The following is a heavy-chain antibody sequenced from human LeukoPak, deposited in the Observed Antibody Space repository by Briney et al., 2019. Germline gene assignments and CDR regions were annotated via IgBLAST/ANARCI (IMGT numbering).Heavy chain of an antibody. CDR1: GFTFSSYS. Sequence: PGGSLRLPCAASGFTFSSYSMNWVRQAPGKGLEWVSSISSSSSYIYYADSVKGRFTISRDNAKNSLYLQMNSLRAEDTAVYYCARDHYGSGSPPDYWGQGTLVTVSS. J-gene: IGHJ4*02. CDR3: ARDHYGSGSPPDY. V-gene: IGHV3-21*01. D-gene: IGHD3-10*01. CDR2: ISSSSSYI.